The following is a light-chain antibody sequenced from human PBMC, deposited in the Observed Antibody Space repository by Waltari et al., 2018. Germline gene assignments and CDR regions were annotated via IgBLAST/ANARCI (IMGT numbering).Light chain of an antibody. Sequence: QSLLAQPPSASGTPGQRVTISCSGSSSSIGSNIVNWYQHLPGTAPKLLISANNQRPSGVPDRFSGSRSGTSASLAISGLQSEDEADYYCTAWDDSLNAWVFGGGTKLTVL. J-gene: IGLJ3*02. CDR1: SSSIGSNI. V-gene: IGLV1-44*01. CDR2: ANN. CDR3: TAWDDSLNAWV.